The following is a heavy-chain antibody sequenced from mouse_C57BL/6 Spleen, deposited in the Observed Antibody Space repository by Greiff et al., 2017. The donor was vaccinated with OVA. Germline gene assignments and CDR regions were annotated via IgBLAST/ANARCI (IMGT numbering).Heavy chain of an antibody. Sequence: EVKVVESGGGLVKPGGSLKLSCAASGFTFSDYGMHWVRQAPGKGLEWVAYISSGSSTIYYADTVKGRFTISRDNAKNTLYLQMTSLRSEDTAMYYCARRDYGCSNYDMDDWGQGTTVTVSS. D-gene: IGHD1-2*01. CDR3: ARRDYGCSNYDMDD. V-gene: IGHV5-17*01. CDR2: ISSGSSTI. J-gene: IGHJ4*01. CDR1: GFTFSDYG.